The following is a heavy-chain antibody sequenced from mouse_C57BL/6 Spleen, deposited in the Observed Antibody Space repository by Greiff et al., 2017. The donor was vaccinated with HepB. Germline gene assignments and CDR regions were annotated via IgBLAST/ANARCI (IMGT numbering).Heavy chain of an antibody. J-gene: IGHJ2*01. D-gene: IGHD2-3*01. CDR2: ISSGGSYT. CDR3: ARLDGYYGGDYFDY. V-gene: IGHV5-6*01. CDR1: GFTFSSYG. Sequence: EVQLVESGGDLVKPGGSLKLSCAASGFTFSSYGMSWVRQTPDKRLEWVATISSGGSYTYYPDSVKGRFTISRDNAKNTLYLQMSSLKSEDTAMYYCARLDGYYGGDYFDYWGQGTTLTVSS.